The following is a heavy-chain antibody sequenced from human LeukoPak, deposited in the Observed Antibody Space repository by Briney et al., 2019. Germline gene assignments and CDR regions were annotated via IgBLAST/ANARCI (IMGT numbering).Heavy chain of an antibody. Sequence: SVKVSCKASGGTFTCYGISWVRQAPGQGLEWMGGIIPMFGTTKYAQKFQGRVTITADQSTRTAYMEMSSLRSEDTALYYCSTVGSSASDPYDYWGQGTLVTVSS. J-gene: IGHJ4*02. V-gene: IGHV1-69*13. CDR1: GGTFTCYG. CDR3: STVGSSASDPYDY. D-gene: IGHD2-2*01. CDR2: IIPMFGTT.